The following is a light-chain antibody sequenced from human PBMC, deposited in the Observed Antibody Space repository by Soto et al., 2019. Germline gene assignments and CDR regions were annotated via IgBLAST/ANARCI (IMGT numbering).Light chain of an antibody. CDR3: QQGT. J-gene: IGKJ1*01. CDR1: QSIGNS. CDR2: DAS. Sequence: EIVLTQSPATLSLSPGDRATLSCRASQSIGNSLAWYQHKPGQTPRLLIYDASTRASGIPARFSGSGSEKDFTLTITSLEPEDFAVYFCQQGTFGQGSKVEI. V-gene: IGKV3-11*01.